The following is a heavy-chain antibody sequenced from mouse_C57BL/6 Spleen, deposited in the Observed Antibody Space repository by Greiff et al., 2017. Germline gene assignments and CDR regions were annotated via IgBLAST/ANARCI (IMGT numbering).Heavy chain of an antibody. Sequence: EVQLQQSGPELVKPGDSVKISCKASGYSFTGYFMNWVMQSHGQSLAWIGRINPYNGDTFYNQKFKGKATLTVDKSSSTAHMELQSLTSEDSAVYYCARGEYFDVWGTGTTVTVSS. CDR3: ARGEYFDV. CDR1: GYSFTGYF. CDR2: INPYNGDT. J-gene: IGHJ1*03. V-gene: IGHV1-20*01.